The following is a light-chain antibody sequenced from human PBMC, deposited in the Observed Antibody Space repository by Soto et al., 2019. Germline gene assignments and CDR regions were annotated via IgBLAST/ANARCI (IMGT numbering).Light chain of an antibody. CDR3: AAWDASLSRPYV. Sequence: QSVLAQPPSGSGAPGQRVTISCSGSSSNFGSNYVYWYQQLPGTAPKLLIYRNNQRPSGVPDRFSGSKSGTSASLAISGLRSEDEADYYCAAWDASLSRPYVFGTATKVTDL. CDR2: RNN. J-gene: IGLJ1*01. V-gene: IGLV1-47*01. CDR1: SSNFGSNY.